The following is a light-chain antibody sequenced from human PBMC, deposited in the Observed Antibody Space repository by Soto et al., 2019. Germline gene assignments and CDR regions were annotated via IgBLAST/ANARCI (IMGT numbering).Light chain of an antibody. J-gene: IGLJ2*01. CDR1: SSNIGSNT. V-gene: IGLV1-44*01. Sequence: QSVLTQPPSAYGTPKQRVTISCSRSSSNIGSNTVNWYQQLPGTAPKLLIYSNNQRPSGVPDRFSGSKSGTSASLAISGLQSEDEADYYCAAWDDSLVVFGGGTKVTV. CDR3: AAWDDSLVV. CDR2: SNN.